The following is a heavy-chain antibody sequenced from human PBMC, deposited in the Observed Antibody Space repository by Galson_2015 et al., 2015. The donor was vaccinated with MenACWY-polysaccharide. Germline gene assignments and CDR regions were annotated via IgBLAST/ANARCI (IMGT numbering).Heavy chain of an antibody. Sequence: PALVKPTQTLTLTCTFSGFSLSTSGVGVGWIRQPPGKALEWLALIYWDDDKRYSPSLKNRLTITKDTSKNQVILTMTNMDPVDTATYYCAHRRNYGGYVGTWGQGTLVTVSS. CDR3: AHRRNYGGYVGT. CDR2: IYWDDDK. V-gene: IGHV2-5*02. CDR1: GFSLSTSGVG. J-gene: IGHJ4*02. D-gene: IGHD4-17*01.